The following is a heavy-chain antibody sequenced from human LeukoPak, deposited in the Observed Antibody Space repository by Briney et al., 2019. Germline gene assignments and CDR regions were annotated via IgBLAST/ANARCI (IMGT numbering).Heavy chain of an antibody. D-gene: IGHD6-6*01. Sequence: ASVTVSCKASGYTFTSYYMHWVRQAPGQGLEWMGIINPSGGSTSYAQKFQGRVTMTRDTSTSTVYMELSSLRSEDTAVYYCAREMGIAARPRAFDIWGQGTMVTVSS. CDR1: GYTFTSYY. CDR3: AREMGIAARPRAFDI. V-gene: IGHV1-46*01. J-gene: IGHJ3*02. CDR2: INPSGGST.